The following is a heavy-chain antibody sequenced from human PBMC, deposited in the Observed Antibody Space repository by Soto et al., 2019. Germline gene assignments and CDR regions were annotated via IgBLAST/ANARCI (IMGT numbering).Heavy chain of an antibody. J-gene: IGHJ6*02. CDR2: IGTAGDT. Sequence: PGGSLRLSCATSGFTFSSYDMHWVRQATGKGLEWVSAIGTAGDTYYPGSVKGRFNISRENAKNSLYHQMNSLRSEDTAVYYCARDRCTVTTDDCYYCGMDVWGQGTTVTVSS. CDR1: GFTFSSYD. D-gene: IGHD4-17*01. V-gene: IGHV3-13*01. CDR3: ARDRCTVTTDDCYYCGMDV.